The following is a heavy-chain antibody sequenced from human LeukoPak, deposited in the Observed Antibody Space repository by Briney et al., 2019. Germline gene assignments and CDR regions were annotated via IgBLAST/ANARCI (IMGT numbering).Heavy chain of an antibody. Sequence: PSETLSLTCAVYGGSFSGYYWSWIRQPAGKGLEWIGEINHSGSTNYNPSLKSRVTISIDTSKNQFSLKLSSVTAADTALYYCARGPGTWYYYWGQGTLVTVSS. CDR2: INHSGST. D-gene: IGHD6-13*01. CDR3: ARGPGTWYYY. V-gene: IGHV4-34*01. J-gene: IGHJ4*02. CDR1: GGSFSGYY.